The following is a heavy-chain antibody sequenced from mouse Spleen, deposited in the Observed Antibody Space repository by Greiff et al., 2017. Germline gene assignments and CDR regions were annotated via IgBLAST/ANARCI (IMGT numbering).Heavy chain of an antibody. J-gene: IGHJ3*01. CDR2: IYPRSGNT. V-gene: IGHV1-81*01. CDR3: ARDKEDGNLFAY. D-gene: IGHD2-1*01. CDR1: GYTFTSYG. Sequence: QVQLQQSGAELARPGASVKLSCKASGYTFTSYGISWVKQRTGQGLEWIGEIYPRSGNTYYNEKFKGKATLTADKSSSTAYMELRSLTSEDSAVYFCARDKEDGNLFAYWGQGTLVTVSA.